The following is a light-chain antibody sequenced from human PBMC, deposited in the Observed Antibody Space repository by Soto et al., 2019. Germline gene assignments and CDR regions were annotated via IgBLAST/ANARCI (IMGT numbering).Light chain of an antibody. J-gene: IGLJ2*01. V-gene: IGLV1-47*01. CDR3: AAWDDSLVV. CDR2: RNN. Sequence: QAVVTQPPSASGTPGQTVTISCSGSSSNIGSAYIYWYQYLPGTAPKLLIYRNNQRPSGVPDRFSASKSGTSASLAISGLRSEDDADYYCAAWDDSLVVFGGGTKLTVL. CDR1: SSNIGSAY.